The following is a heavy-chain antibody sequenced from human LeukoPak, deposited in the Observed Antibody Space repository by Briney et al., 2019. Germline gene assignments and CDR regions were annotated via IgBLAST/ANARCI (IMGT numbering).Heavy chain of an antibody. CDR2: INPKIGGT. D-gene: IGHD3-9*01. CDR1: GYTFTDYY. J-gene: IGHJ4*02. CDR3: ARDSSRRPQKYDIATSFSTEN. Sequence: ASVKVSCKTSGYTFTDYYIHWVRQAPGRGLESMGWINPKIGGTNYAPRFQGRVSMTSDTSITTAYMQLRRVTSDDTAVYYCARDSSRRPQKYDIATSFSTENWGQGTLVAVSS. V-gene: IGHV1-2*02.